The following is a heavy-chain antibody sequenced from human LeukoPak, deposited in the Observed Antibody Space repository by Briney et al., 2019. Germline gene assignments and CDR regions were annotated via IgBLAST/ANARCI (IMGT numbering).Heavy chain of an antibody. CDR3: ARATVPNGWGYRYYYMDV. CDR1: GFTFSSYA. Sequence: GGSLRLSCAASGFTFSSYAMSWVRQAPGKGLEWVSAISASGGSTNYADSVKGRFAISRDNSKNTLYLQMNSLRAEDTAVYYCARATVPNGWGYRYYYMDVWGKGTTVTVSS. V-gene: IGHV3-23*01. J-gene: IGHJ6*03. D-gene: IGHD4-11*01. CDR2: ISASGGST.